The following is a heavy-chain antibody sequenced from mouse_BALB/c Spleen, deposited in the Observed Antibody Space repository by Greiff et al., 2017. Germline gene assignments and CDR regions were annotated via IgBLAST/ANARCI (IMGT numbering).Heavy chain of an antibody. CDR3: ARTGGNYFVAY. Sequence: QVQLQQSGPELVKPGASVKMSCKASGYTFTDYVISWVKQRTGQGLEWIGEIYPGSGSTYYNEKFKGKATLTADKSSNTAYMQLSSLTSEDSAVYFCARTGGNYFVAYWGQGTLVTVSA. D-gene: IGHD2-1*01. CDR2: IYPGSGST. V-gene: IGHV1-77*01. CDR1: GYTFTDYV. J-gene: IGHJ3*01.